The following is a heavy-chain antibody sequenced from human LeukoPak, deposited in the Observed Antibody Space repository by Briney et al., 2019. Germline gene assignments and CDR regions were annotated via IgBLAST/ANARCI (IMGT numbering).Heavy chain of an antibody. CDR3: ARGKSLFRGGESEYFDY. CDR1: GGSISSSNW. Sequence: SETLSLTCAFSGGSISSSNWWSWVRQPPGKGLEWIEEIYHSGSTNYNPSLKSRVTISVDKSKNQFSLKLSSVTAADTAVYYCARGKSLFRGGESEYFDYWGQGTLVTVSS. J-gene: IGHJ4*02. V-gene: IGHV4-4*02. CDR2: IYHSGST. D-gene: IGHD3-16*01.